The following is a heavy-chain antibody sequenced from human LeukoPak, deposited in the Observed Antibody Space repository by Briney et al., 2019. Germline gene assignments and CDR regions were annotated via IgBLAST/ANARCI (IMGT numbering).Heavy chain of an antibody. V-gene: IGHV3-48*02. D-gene: IGHD3-10*01. Sequence: GGSLRLSCTASGFTFSSYGMHWVRQAPGKGLEWVSYISSSSSTIYYADSVKGRFTISRDNAKNSLYPQMNSLRDEDTAVYYCARDSVYGSFFDYWGQGILVTVSS. J-gene: IGHJ4*02. CDR1: GFTFSSYG. CDR2: ISSSSSTI. CDR3: ARDSVYGSFFDY.